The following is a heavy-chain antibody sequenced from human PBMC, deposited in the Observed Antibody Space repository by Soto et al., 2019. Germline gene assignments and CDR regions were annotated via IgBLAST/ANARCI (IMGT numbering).Heavy chain of an antibody. CDR2: IYYSGST. Sequence: SETLSLTCTVSGGSISSSSYYWGWIRQPPGKGLEWIGSIYYSGSTYYNPSLRSRVTISVDTSKNQFSLKQSSVTAADTAVEYCAGHDGSSSVWFDPWGQGTLVTVSS. J-gene: IGHJ5*02. CDR3: AGHDGSSSVWFDP. D-gene: IGHD6-6*01. V-gene: IGHV4-39*01. CDR1: GGSISSSSYY.